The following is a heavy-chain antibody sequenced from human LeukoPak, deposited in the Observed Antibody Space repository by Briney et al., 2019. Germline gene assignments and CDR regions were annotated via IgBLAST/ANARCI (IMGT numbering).Heavy chain of an antibody. J-gene: IGHJ4*02. V-gene: IGHV4-38-2*01. D-gene: IGHD4-23*01. CDR3: ARVQAYGGKGYFDY. CDR2: IYHSGST. Sequence: PSETLSLTCAVSGYSISSCYYWGWIRQPPGKGLEWIGSIYHSGSTYYNPSLKSRVTISVDTSKNQFSLKLSSVTAADTAVYYCARVQAYGGKGYFDYWGQGTLVTVSS. CDR1: GYSISSCYY.